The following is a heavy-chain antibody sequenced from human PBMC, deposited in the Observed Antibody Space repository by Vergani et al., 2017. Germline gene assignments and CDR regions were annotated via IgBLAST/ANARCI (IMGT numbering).Heavy chain of an antibody. CDR3: ARASCSSTSCYPPLDGFDP. CDR1: GGSISSYY. J-gene: IGHJ5*02. CDR2: IYTSWST. Sequence: QVQLQESGPGLVKPSETLSLTCTVSGGSISSYYWSWIRQPAGKGLEWIGRIYTSWSTNYNPSLKSRVTMSVDTSKNQFSLQLSSVTAADTAVYYCARASCSSTSCYPPLDGFDPWGQGTLVTVSS. V-gene: IGHV4-4*07. D-gene: IGHD2-2*01.